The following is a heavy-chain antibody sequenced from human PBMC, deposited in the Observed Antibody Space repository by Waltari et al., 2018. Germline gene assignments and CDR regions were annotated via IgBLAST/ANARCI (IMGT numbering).Heavy chain of an antibody. CDR2: IYGSGSIT. Sequence: QVQLQESGPGLVKASETLSATCAVTGSPTSSNYWNWIRQAPGKGLEWIGYIYGSGSITNYTPSLKSRVTLAVDTSKTQLSLKLNSVTAADTAVYYCARKDTSSYRFDVWGPGVLVTVSS. V-gene: IGHV4-59*12. J-gene: IGHJ5*02. CDR1: GSPTSSNY. D-gene: IGHD2-2*01. CDR3: ARKDTSSYRFDV.